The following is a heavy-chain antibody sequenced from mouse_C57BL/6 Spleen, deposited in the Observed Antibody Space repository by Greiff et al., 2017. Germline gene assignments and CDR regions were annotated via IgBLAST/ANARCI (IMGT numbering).Heavy chain of an antibody. CDR2: IDPSDSET. CDR1: GYTFTSYW. D-gene: IGHD1-1*01. Sequence: QVQLQQPGAELVRPGSSVKLSCKASGYTFTSYWMHWVKQRPIQGLEWIGNIDPSDSETHYNQKFKDKATLTVDKSSSTAYMQLSSLTSEDSAVYYCAKGGPYYYGSSYWGQGTTLTVSS. J-gene: IGHJ2*01. CDR3: AKGGPYYYGSSY. V-gene: IGHV1-52*01.